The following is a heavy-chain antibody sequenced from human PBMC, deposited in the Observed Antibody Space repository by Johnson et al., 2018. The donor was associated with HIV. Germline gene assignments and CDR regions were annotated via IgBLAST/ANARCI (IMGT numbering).Heavy chain of an antibody. CDR3: AKDSRRWGAFSDAFDI. Sequence: QVQLVESGGGLVKPGGSLRLSCAASGFTFHDSYMSWIRQAPGKGLEWISYISGSGGTMYSADSVKGRFTISRDNSKNTLYLQMNSLRAEDTAVYYCAKDSRRWGAFSDAFDIWGQGTMVTVSS. V-gene: IGHV3-11*04. D-gene: IGHD1-26*01. CDR1: GFTFHDSY. CDR2: ISGSGGTM. J-gene: IGHJ3*02.